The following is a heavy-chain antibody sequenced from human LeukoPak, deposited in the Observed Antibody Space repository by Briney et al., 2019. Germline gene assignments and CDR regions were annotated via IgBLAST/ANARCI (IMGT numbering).Heavy chain of an antibody. CDR1: GGSVSSGSYY. J-gene: IGHJ3*01. V-gene: IGHV4-61*01. Sequence: SETLSLTCTVSGGSVSSGSYYWSWIRQPPGKGLEGIGYVYYSGSTNYNPSLKSRVTISLDASKNQFSLKLSSVTAADTAVYYCARDNYYEGAFDVWGQGTMVTVSS. CDR2: VYYSGST. CDR3: ARDNYYEGAFDV. D-gene: IGHD3-22*01.